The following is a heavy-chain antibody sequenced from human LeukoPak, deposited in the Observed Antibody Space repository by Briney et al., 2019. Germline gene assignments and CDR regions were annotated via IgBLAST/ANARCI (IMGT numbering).Heavy chain of an antibody. CDR3: ARVAKQQLVPYYYYYYYMDV. V-gene: IGHV4-61*02. CDR2: IYTSGST. J-gene: IGHJ6*03. D-gene: IGHD6-13*01. Sequence: SETLSLTCAVSGGSISSGSYYWSWIRQPAGKGLEWIGRIYTSGSTNYNPSLKSRVTISVDTSKNQFSLKLSSVTAADTAVYYCARVAKQQLVPYYYYYYYMDVWGKGTTVTVSS. CDR1: GGSISSGSYY.